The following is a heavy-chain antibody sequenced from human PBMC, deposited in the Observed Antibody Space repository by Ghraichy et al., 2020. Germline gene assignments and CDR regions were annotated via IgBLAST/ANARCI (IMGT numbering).Heavy chain of an antibody. V-gene: IGHV4-34*01. D-gene: IGHD6-19*01. J-gene: IGHJ4*02. CDR3: ARGGGSAGWYPHFDY. Sequence: SQTLSLTCAVYGGSFSGYYWSWIRQPPGKGLEWIGEINHSGSTNYNPSLKSRVTISVDTSKNQFSLKLSSVTAADTAVYYCARGGGSAGWYPHFDYWGQGTLVTVSS. CDR1: GGSFSGYY. CDR2: INHSGST.